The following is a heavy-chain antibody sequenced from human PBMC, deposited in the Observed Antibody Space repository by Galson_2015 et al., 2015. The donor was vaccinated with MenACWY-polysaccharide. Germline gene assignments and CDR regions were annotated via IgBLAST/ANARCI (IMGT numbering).Heavy chain of an antibody. Sequence: IRQPPGKGLEWVGYFYASGSTNYNPSLTSRVTMSLDISKNQFSLKLSSVTAADTAVYYCARSGTSTSWLYYYYGMDVWGQGTTVTVSS. D-gene: IGHD2-2*01. CDR3: ARSGTSTSWLYYYYGMDV. J-gene: IGHJ6*02. CDR2: FYASGST. V-gene: IGHV4-59*01.